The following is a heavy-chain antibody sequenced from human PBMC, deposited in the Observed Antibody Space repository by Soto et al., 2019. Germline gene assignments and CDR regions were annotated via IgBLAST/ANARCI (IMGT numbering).Heavy chain of an antibody. CDR3: ARDLDGSGSYYTDY. V-gene: IGHV1-18*01. J-gene: IGHJ4*02. D-gene: IGHD3-10*01. Sequence: ASVKVSCKTSGYTFNIYGINWVRQAPGQGLELMGWIKPHNGNTKYAQTLQDRLIMTTXRXXXXAXMXLXXXXSGXTAVYYCARDLDGSGSYYTDYWGQGTLVTVSS. CDR1: GYTFNIYG. CDR2: IKPHNGNT.